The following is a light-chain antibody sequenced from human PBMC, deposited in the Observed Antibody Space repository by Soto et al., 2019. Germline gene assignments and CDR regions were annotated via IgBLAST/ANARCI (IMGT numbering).Light chain of an antibody. V-gene: IGKV3-15*01. CDR3: QQYNNWPGT. CDR1: QSVSSK. CDR2: GAS. Sequence: EIVLTQSPGTLSVSPGERATLSCRASQSVSSKLAWYQQKPGQAPRLLFYGASTGATGIPARFSGSGSETEFTLSISSLQSEDFAVYYCQQYNNWPGTFGQGPKVAIK. J-gene: IGKJ1*01.